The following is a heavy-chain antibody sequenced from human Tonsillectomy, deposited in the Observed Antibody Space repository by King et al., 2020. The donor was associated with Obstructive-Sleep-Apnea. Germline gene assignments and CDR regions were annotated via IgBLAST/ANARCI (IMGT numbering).Heavy chain of an antibody. CDR2: ISGSGGST. CDR3: ATKYYGSGSYFDY. Sequence: VQLVESGGGLVQPGGSLRLSCAASGFTFSSYAMSWVRQAPGKGLEWVSGISGSGGSTYKADSVKGRFTISRDNSKNTLYLQMNSLRAEDTAVYNCATKYYGSGSYFDYWGQGTLVTVSS. V-gene: IGHV3-23*04. D-gene: IGHD3-10*01. CDR1: GFTFSSYA. J-gene: IGHJ4*02.